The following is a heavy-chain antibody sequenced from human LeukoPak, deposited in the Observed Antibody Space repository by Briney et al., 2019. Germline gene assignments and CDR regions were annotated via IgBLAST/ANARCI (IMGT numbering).Heavy chain of an antibody. Sequence: ASVKVSCKASGYTFTGYYMHWVRQAPGQGLEGMGWINPNSGGTNYAQKFQGRVTMTRDTSISTAYMELSRLRSDDTAVYYCARGRRFRGYSYGWGLGRPETHYFDYWGQGTLVTVSS. CDR1: GYTFTGYY. J-gene: IGHJ4*02. CDR2: INPNSGGT. D-gene: IGHD5-18*01. CDR3: ARGRRFRGYSYGWGLGRPETHYFDY. V-gene: IGHV1-2*02.